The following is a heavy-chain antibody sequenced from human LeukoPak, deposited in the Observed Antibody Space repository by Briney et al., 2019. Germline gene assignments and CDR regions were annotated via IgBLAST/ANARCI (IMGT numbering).Heavy chain of an antibody. V-gene: IGHV3-74*01. D-gene: IGHD2-2*01. Sequence: GSLRLSCAASGFTFSTSWMHWVRQAPGKGLVWVSRINSDGSIITYADSVEGRFTISRDNAKNTLYLQMNSLRAEDTAVYYCARRFCSSVSCYDDDAFDVWGQGTLVTVSS. CDR1: GFTFSTSW. CDR3: ARRFCSSVSCYDDDAFDV. J-gene: IGHJ3*01. CDR2: INSDGSII.